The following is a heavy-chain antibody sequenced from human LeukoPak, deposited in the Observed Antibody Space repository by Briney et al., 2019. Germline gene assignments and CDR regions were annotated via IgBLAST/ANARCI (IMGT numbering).Heavy chain of an antibody. V-gene: IGHV3-21*01. CDR2: ISGGSSYE. D-gene: IGHD6-19*01. Sequence: GGSLRLSCAASGFTFSSYSMNWVRQAPGKGLEWVSSISGGSSYEYYADSVKGRFTISRDNAKNSLYLQMNSLRAEDTAVYYCVRYSSGWYGRAFDYWGQGTLVTVSS. J-gene: IGHJ4*02. CDR1: GFTFSSYS. CDR3: VRYSSGWYGRAFDY.